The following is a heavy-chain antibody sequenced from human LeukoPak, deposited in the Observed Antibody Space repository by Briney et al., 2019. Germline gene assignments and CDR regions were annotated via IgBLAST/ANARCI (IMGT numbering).Heavy chain of an antibody. CDR1: GGSFSGYY. D-gene: IGHD2-2*01. J-gene: IGHJ4*02. V-gene: IGHV4-34*01. CDR3: ARAPSNGPAARIFDY. CDR2: INHSGST. Sequence: SETLSLTCAVYGGSFSGYYWSWIRQPPGKGLEWIGGINHSGSTNYNPSLKNRVTISVDTSKNQFSLKLSSLTAADTAVYYCARAPSNGPAARIFDYWGQGTLVTVSS.